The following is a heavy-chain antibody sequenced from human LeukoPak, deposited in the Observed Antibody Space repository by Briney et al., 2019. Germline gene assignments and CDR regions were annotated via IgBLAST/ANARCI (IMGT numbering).Heavy chain of an antibody. CDR3: ARELIEDQNWFDP. CDR2: LNPHSGVT. CDR1: GYXFTDYF. J-gene: IGHJ5*02. D-gene: IGHD2/OR15-2a*01. Sequence: GASVKVSCRASGYXFTDYFMHWVRQAPGQGLEWMGWLNPHSGVTKYAQKFQGRVTMTRDTSISTAYMDLSGLKSDDTAVYFCARELIEDQNWFDPWGRGTLVTVSS. V-gene: IGHV1-2*02.